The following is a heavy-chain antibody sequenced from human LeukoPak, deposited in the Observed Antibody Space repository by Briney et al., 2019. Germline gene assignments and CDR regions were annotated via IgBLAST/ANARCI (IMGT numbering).Heavy chain of an antibody. V-gene: IGHV3-53*04. J-gene: IGHJ4*02. CDR1: GFTVSSNY. Sequence: GGSLRLSCAASGFTVSSNYMSRVRQAPRKGLEWVSVIYSGGSTYYADSVKGRFTISRHNSKNTLYLQMNSLRAEDTAVYYCARGVYIAAAQYGYWGQGTLVTVSS. CDR2: IYSGGST. D-gene: IGHD6-13*01. CDR3: ARGVYIAAAQYGY.